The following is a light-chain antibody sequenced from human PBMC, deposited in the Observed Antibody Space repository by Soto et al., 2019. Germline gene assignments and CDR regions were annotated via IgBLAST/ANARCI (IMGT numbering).Light chain of an antibody. CDR3: QQVNSYPLT. CDR2: AAS. Sequence: IQLTQSPSSLSASVGDRVTITCRASLDIGNYLAWYQQRPGKAPKLLIYAASTLQSGVPSRFSGSGSGTGFTLTISSLQPEDFATYYCQQVNSYPLTFGGGTKVEIK. CDR1: LDIGNY. J-gene: IGKJ4*01. V-gene: IGKV1-9*01.